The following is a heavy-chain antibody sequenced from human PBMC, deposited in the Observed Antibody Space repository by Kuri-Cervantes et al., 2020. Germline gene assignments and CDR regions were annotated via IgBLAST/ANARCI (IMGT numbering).Heavy chain of an antibody. CDR1: GGSISSSSYY. Sequence: SETLSLTCTVSGGSISSSSYYWGWIRQPPGKGLEWIGSIYYSGSTYYSPSLKSRVTISVDTSKNQFSLKLSSVTAADTAVYYCARGLDYYGSGSSYWYFDLWGRGTLVTVSS. D-gene: IGHD3-10*01. CDR2: IYYSGST. CDR3: ARGLDYYGSGSSYWYFDL. V-gene: IGHV4-39*07. J-gene: IGHJ2*01.